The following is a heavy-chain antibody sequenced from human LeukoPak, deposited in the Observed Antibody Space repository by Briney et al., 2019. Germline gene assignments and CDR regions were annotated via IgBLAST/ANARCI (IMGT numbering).Heavy chain of an antibody. CDR2: IYYSGST. J-gene: IGHJ4*02. Sequence: SQTLSLTCAVSGGSISSGGYYWSWIRQHPGKGLEWIGYIYYSGSTYYNPSLKSRVTISVDTSKNQCSLKLSSVTAADTAVYYCARARPYNGGSYDYWGQGTLVTVSS. CDR3: ARARPYNGGSYDY. CDR1: GGSISSGGYY. D-gene: IGHD1-26*01. V-gene: IGHV4-31*11.